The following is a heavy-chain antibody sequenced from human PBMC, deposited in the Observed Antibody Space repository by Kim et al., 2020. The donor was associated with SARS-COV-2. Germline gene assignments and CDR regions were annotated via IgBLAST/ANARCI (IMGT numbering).Heavy chain of an antibody. V-gene: IGHV3-23*05. Sequence: YYGDSVRGRFTISRDNTKNTLYLQMNSLGVEDTAVYFCSKGLIGLGSPDSWGQGIQVTVSS. CDR3: SKGLIGLGSPDS. J-gene: IGHJ4*02. D-gene: IGHD2-15*01.